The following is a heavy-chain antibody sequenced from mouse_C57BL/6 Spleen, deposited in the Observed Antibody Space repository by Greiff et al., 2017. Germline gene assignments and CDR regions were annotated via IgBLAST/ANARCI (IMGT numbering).Heavy chain of an antibody. V-gene: IGHV1-72*01. CDR2: IDPNSGGT. D-gene: IGHD1-1*01. J-gene: IGHJ1*03. Sequence: VHLQQPGAELVKPGASVKLSCKASGYTFTSYWMHWVKLRPGRGLEWIGRIDPNSGGTKYNEKFKSKATLTVDKPSSTAYMQLSSLTAEDSAVYYCAKPYGPHWYFDVWGTGTTVTVSS. CDR3: AKPYGPHWYFDV. CDR1: GYTFTSYW.